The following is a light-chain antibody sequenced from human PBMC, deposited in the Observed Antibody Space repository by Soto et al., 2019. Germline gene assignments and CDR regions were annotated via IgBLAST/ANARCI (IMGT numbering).Light chain of an antibody. V-gene: IGKV3-11*01. CDR2: DAS. CDR3: RQYNNWPPWT. J-gene: IGKJ1*01. Sequence: EIVLTQSPATLSLSPGERATLSCRASQSVSSYLAWYQQKPGQAPRLLIYDASNRATGIPARFSGSGSGTDFTLTISSLEPEDFAVYYCRQYNNWPPWTFGQGTKVDI. CDR1: QSVSSY.